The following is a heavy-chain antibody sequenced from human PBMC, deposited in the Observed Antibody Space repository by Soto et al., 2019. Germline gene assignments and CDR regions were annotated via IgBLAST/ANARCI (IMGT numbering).Heavy chain of an antibody. Sequence: QVQLQESGPGLVKPSGTLSLTCAVSGDSISSSNWWSWVRQPPGKGLEWIGEMHHDGSANYNPSLRSRVTVSVDKSKNQFSLKLNSVTAADMAVYYCAAASSWSLDYWGQGALVTVSS. CDR2: MHHDGSA. D-gene: IGHD6-13*01. CDR1: GDSISSSNW. CDR3: AAASSWSLDY. V-gene: IGHV4-4*02. J-gene: IGHJ4*02.